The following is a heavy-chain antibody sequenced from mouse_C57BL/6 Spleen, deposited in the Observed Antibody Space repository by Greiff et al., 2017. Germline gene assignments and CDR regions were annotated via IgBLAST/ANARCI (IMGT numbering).Heavy chain of an antibody. J-gene: IGHJ2*01. CDR3: AREANWDPFDY. D-gene: IGHD4-1*01. Sequence: VQLQQSGAELARPGASVKLSCKASGYTFTSYGISWVKQRTGQGLEWIGEIYPRSGNTYYNEKFKGKATLTADKSSSTAYMELRSLTSEDSAVYFCAREANWDPFDYWGQGTTLTVSS. CDR2: IYPRSGNT. V-gene: IGHV1-81*01. CDR1: GYTFTSYG.